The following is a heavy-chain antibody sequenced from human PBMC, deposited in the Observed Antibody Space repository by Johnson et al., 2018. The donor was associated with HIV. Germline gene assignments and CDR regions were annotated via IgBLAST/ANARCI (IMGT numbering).Heavy chain of an antibody. J-gene: IGHJ3*02. Sequence: VQLVESGGDLVQPGESLTLSCAASGFTFSNSGMHWVRQAPGEGLVWVTGVYSDGATINYDDSVKGRFTISRDNAKNTLYLQMNSLRAEDTAVYFCAREVDGFDIWGQGTMVTVSS. CDR2: VYSDGATI. V-gene: IGHV3-74*01. D-gene: IGHD5-24*01. CDR3: AREVDGFDI. CDR1: GFTFSNSG.